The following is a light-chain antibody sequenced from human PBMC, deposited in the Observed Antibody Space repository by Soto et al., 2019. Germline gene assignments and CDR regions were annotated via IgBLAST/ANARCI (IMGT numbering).Light chain of an antibody. CDR1: QSVSSN. Sequence: EIVMTQSPATLSVSPGERATLSCRASQSVSSNLAWYQQKPGHAPRLLIYGASTRATGIPARFSGSGSGTEFTLTISSLQSEDFAVYYCQQYNNWPPIWTFGQGTKVEIK. V-gene: IGKV3-15*01. J-gene: IGKJ1*01. CDR3: QQYNNWPPIWT. CDR2: GAS.